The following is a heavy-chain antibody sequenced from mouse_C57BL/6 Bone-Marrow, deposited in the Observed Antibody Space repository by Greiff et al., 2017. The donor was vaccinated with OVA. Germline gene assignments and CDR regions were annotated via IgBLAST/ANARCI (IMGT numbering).Heavy chain of an antibody. CDR1: GYTFTDYE. CDR2: IDPETGGT. D-gene: IGHD2-3*01. CDR3: TRLGWFSYYAMDY. V-gene: IGHV1-15*01. Sequence: VQLQESGAELVRPGASVTLSCKASGYTFTDYEMHWVKQTPVHGLEWIGAIDPETGGTAYNQKFKGKAILTADKSSSTAYMELRSLTSEDSAVYYCTRLGWFSYYAMDYWGQGTSVTVSS. J-gene: IGHJ4*01.